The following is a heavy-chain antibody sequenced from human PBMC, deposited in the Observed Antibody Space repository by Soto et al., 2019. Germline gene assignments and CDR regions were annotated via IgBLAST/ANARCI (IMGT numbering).Heavy chain of an antibody. CDR3: AKGLDCSGGSCRPFDY. Sequence: EVQLLESGGGLVQPGGSLRLSCAASGFTFSSYAMSWVRQSPGKGLEWVSAISGSGGSTYYADSVKGRFTITRDNSKNKLYLQMNSLRAEDTAVYYCAKGLDCSGGSCRPFDYWGQGTLVTVSS. D-gene: IGHD2-15*01. CDR2: ISGSGGST. CDR1: GFTFSSYA. J-gene: IGHJ4*02. V-gene: IGHV3-23*01.